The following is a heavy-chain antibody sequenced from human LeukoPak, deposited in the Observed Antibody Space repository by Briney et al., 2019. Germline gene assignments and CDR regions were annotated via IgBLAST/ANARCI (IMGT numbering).Heavy chain of an antibody. J-gene: IGHJ4*02. V-gene: IGHV3-21*01. CDR2: ISSSSSYI. Sequence: GGSLRLSCAASGFTFSSYSMNWVRQAPGKGLEWVSSISSSSSYIYYADSVKGRFTISRDNAKNSLYLQMYSLRAEDTAVYYCARGQYGSGSYSDPLDYWGQGTLVTVSS. CDR3: ARGQYGSGSYSDPLDY. CDR1: GFTFSSYS. D-gene: IGHD3-10*01.